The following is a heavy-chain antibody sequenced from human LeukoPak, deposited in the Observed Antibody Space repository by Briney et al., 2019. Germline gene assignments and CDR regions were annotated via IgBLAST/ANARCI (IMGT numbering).Heavy chain of an antibody. J-gene: IGHJ4*02. CDR2: IYYSGST. CDR1: GGSVTSNSYC. V-gene: IGHV4-61*01. CDR3: AREVVGANYYFDY. D-gene: IGHD2-15*01. Sequence: PSGTLSLTCTVSGGSVTSNSYCWGWVRQPPGKGLEWIGYIYYSGSTNYNPSLKSRVTISLDTSKNQFSLKLSSATAADTAVYYCAREVVGANYYFDYWGQGTLVTVSS.